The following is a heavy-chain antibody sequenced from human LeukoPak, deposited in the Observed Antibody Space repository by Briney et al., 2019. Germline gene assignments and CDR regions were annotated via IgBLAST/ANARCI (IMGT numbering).Heavy chain of an antibody. CDR1: GFTFSSHA. CDR2: ISSDGSYK. D-gene: IGHD3-10*01. J-gene: IGHJ4*02. Sequence: GGSLRLSCAASGFTFSSHALHWVRQAPGKGLEWVAVISSDGSYKYYADSVKGRFTISRDNSKNTLYLQMNSLRAEDTAVYYCAKVGGWFGESLVFDYWGQGTLVTVSS. CDR3: AKVGGWFGESLVFDY. V-gene: IGHV3-30*04.